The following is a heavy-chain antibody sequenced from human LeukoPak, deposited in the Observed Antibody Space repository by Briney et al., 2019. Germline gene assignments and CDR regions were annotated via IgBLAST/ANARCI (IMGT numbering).Heavy chain of an antibody. D-gene: IGHD3-3*01. Sequence: SETLSLTCAVSGGSISTDYWGWIRQPPGKGLEWIGYIYYTGSTNYNPSLKSRVTISVDTSKNHFSLKLRSVTAADSAVYYCARVRYDFWRGYYYYYGMDVWGPGTTVTVSS. CDR2: IYYTGST. V-gene: IGHV4-59*01. J-gene: IGHJ6*02. CDR3: ARVRYDFWRGYYYYYGMDV. CDR1: GGSISTDY.